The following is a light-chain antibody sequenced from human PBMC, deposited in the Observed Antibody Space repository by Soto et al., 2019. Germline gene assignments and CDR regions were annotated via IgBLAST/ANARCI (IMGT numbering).Light chain of an antibody. Sequence: EIVLTQSPGTLSLSPGERATLSCRASQSVSNFLAWYQQKPGQAPRLLMFGTSNRATGIPARFSGSGSGADFTLTISSLEPEDFALYYCQQHINWPLTFGGGTKVDIK. CDR2: GTS. J-gene: IGKJ4*01. CDR3: QQHINWPLT. CDR1: QSVSNF. V-gene: IGKV3-11*01.